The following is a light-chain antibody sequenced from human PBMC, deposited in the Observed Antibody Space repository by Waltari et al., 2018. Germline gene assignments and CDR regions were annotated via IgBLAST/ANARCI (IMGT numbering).Light chain of an antibody. J-gene: IGLJ1*01. Sequence: QSALTQPPSASGSPGQSVPIPCTGTSSDVGGDTFVSWYQQYPGKAPKLLISEVSKRPSGVPNRFSGSKSGNTASLTVSGLQAEDEADYYCSSSATGGSYFVFGTGTRVTVL. CDR3: SSSATGGSYFV. V-gene: IGLV2-8*01. CDR2: EVS. CDR1: SSDVGGDTF.